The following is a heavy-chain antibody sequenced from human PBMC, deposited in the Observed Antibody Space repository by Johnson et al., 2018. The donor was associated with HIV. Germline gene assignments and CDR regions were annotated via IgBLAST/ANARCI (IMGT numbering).Heavy chain of an antibody. CDR1: GFTFSSYA. D-gene: IGHD1-26*01. J-gene: IGHJ3*02. CDR2: ISYDGSNK. V-gene: IGHV3-30*04. Sequence: QMLLVESGGGVVQPGRSLRLSCAASGFTFSSYAMHWVRQAPGKGLEWVAVISYDGSNKFSADSVKGRFTISRDNSKNTLYLQMNSLRAEDTAVYYCAKDRRQSSWELLDDAFDIWGQGTMVTVSS. CDR3: AKDRRQSSWELLDDAFDI.